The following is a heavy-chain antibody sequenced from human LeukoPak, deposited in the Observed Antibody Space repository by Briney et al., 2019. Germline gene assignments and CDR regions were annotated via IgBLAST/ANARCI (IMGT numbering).Heavy chain of an antibody. CDR2: GYTSGTT. CDR3: ARIITGTYFDWFDP. V-gene: IGHV4-4*07. J-gene: IGHJ5*02. D-gene: IGHD1-7*01. Sequence: PSKTLSLTCTVSGVSISGVSISSYYWSWIRQPAGKGLEWIGRGYTSGTTHYSPSLKSRVTMSVDTSKNQFSLRLNSVTAADTAVYYCARIITGTYFDWFDPWGQGTLVTVSS. CDR1: GVSISGVSISSYY.